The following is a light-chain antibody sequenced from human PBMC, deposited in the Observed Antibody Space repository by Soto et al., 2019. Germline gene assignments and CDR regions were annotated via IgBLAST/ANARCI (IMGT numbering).Light chain of an antibody. CDR2: GAS. Sequence: EIVLTQSPGTLSLSPGERATLSCRASQSVSSSYLAWYQQKPGQAPRLLLYGASSRATGIPDRFSGSGSGPDFTLTISRLEPEDFAVYYCQQYGSSSWTFGQGTKVEIK. J-gene: IGKJ1*01. V-gene: IGKV3-20*01. CDR1: QSVSSSY. CDR3: QQYGSSSWT.